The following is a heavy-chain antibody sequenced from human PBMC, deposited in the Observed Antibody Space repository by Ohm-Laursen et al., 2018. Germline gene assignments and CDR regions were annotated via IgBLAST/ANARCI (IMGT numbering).Heavy chain of an antibody. V-gene: IGHV3-48*04. Sequence: SLRLSCAASGFTFSSYSMNWVRQAPGKGLEWVSYISSSGSTIYYADSVKGRFTISRDNAKNSLYLQMNSLRAEDTAVYYCASRIQLKPPYYYYYGMDVWGQGTTVTVSS. J-gene: IGHJ6*02. CDR2: ISSSGSTI. CDR1: GFTFSSYS. CDR3: ASRIQLKPPYYYYYGMDV. D-gene: IGHD5-18*01.